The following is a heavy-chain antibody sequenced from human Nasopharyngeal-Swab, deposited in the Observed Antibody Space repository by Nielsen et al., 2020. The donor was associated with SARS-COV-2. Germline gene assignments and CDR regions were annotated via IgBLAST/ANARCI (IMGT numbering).Heavy chain of an antibody. CDR2: VNHSGST. CDR1: GGSLSGSY. J-gene: IGHJ3*02. V-gene: IGHV4-34*01. Sequence: SETLSLTCAVYGGSLSGSYWSWIRQSPGKGLEWIGEVNHSGSTNYNPSLKGRVTISVDTSKNQFSLKMRSVTVADTAVYFCANWGHAFDIWGQGTMVTVSS. D-gene: IGHD3-16*01. CDR3: ANWGHAFDI.